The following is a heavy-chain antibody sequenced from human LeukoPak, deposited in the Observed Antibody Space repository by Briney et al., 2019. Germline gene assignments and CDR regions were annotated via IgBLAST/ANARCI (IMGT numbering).Heavy chain of an antibody. CDR2: ISGSGGST. CDR1: GFTFSSYA. V-gene: IGHV3-23*01. CDR3: AKLPTVQLRLWFGELLSYFQH. D-gene: IGHD3-10*01. J-gene: IGHJ1*01. Sequence: GGSLRLSCAASGFTFSSYAMSWVRQAPGQGLEWVSAISGSGGSTYYADSVKGRFTISRDNSKNTLYLQMNSLRAEDTAVYYCAKLPTVQLRLWFGELLSYFQHWGQGTLVTVSS.